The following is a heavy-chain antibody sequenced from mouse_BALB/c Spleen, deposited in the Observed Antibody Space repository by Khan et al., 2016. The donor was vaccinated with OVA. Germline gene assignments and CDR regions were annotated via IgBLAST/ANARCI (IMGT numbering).Heavy chain of an antibody. CDR1: GYTFTDYA. V-gene: IGHV1S137*01. J-gene: IGHJ2*01. D-gene: IGHD2-3*01. CDR2: ISTYSGNT. Sequence: QVQLQQSGPELVRPGVSVKISCKGSGYTFTDYAMYWVKQSHAKSLEWIGLISTYSGNTNYNQKFKGKATMTVDKSSSTAYMELARLTSEDSAISYCAGAACDGCCDYWGQGTTRTVSS. CDR3: AGAACDGCCDY.